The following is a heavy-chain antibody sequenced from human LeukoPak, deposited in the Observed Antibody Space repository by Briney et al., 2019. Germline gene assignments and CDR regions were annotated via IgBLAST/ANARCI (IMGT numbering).Heavy chain of an antibody. D-gene: IGHD1-26*01. Sequence: ASVKVSCKASGYTLTGYYMHWVRQAPGQGLEWMGWIIPNSGGTSYAQKFQGRVTMTRDTSITTAYMELSRLRSDDTAVYYCATEDFDGIVGPIDSFDVWGQGTMVTVSP. CDR3: ATEDFDGIVGPIDSFDV. CDR2: IIPNSGGT. J-gene: IGHJ3*01. V-gene: IGHV1-2*02. CDR1: GYTLTGYY.